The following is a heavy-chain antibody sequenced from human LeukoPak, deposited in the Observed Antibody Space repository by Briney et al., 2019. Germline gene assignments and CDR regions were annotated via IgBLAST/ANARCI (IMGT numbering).Heavy chain of an antibody. CDR3: VRRGYSYGS. V-gene: IGHV4-39*01. CDR2: IYYSGST. J-gene: IGHJ4*02. CDR1: GGSISSSSYY. Sequence: SETLSLTCTVSGGSISSSSYYWGWIRQPPGEGLEWIGSIYYSGSTYYNPSLKSRVTISVDTSKNQFSLKLSSVTAADTAVYYCVRRGYSYGSWGQGTLVTVSS. D-gene: IGHD5-18*01.